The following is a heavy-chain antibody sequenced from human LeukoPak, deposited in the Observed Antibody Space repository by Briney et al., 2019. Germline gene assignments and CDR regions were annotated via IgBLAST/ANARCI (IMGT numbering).Heavy chain of an antibody. V-gene: IGHV4-34*01. J-gene: IGHJ4*02. CDR2: IHHGGST. Sequence: PSETLSLTCAVYGESFSGYYWSWIRQPPGKGLEWIGQIHHGGSTSYSPSLKSRVTIPIDTSMHQFYLKLSSVTAADTAVYYCARHGIGLGSGTNFAYWGQGTLVTVSS. D-gene: IGHD3-10*01. CDR3: ARHGIGLGSGTNFAY. CDR1: GESFSGYY.